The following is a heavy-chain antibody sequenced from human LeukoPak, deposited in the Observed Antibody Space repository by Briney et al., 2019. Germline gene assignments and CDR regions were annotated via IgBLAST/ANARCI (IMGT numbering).Heavy chain of an antibody. CDR1: GVSFSGYY. CDR3: ARHSYWNYEGDY. D-gene: IGHD1-7*01. CDR2: INHSGST. Sequence: SETLSLTCAVCGVSFSGYYWSWIRQPPGKGLEWIGEINHSGSTNYNPSLKSRVTISVDTSKNQFSLKLSPVTAADTAVYYCARHSYWNYEGDYWGQGTLVTVSS. V-gene: IGHV4-34*01. J-gene: IGHJ4*02.